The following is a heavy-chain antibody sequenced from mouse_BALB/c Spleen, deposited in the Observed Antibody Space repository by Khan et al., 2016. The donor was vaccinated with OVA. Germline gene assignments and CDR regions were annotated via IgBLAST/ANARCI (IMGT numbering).Heavy chain of an antibody. CDR2: IYPGDGRV. V-gene: IGHV1S81*02. J-gene: IGHJ2*02. D-gene: IGHD2-10*01. CDR1: GYTFTNYW. Sequence: QVQLQQSGAELVNPGASVRLSCKASGYTFTNYWVHWVIQRPGQGLEWIGEIYPGDGRVNYNQKFRIKATLTVDKSSNTAYMQLSSLTSEDSAVDYCARNAYFGNYFDFWGQGTSLSVSS. CDR3: ARNAYFGNYFDF.